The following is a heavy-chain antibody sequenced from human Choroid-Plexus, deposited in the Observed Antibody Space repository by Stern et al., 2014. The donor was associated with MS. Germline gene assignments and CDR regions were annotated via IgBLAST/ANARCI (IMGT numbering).Heavy chain of an antibody. CDR2: VSEDGSNK. D-gene: IGHD2/OR15-2a*01. CDR3: AKDRQYLTYFFDH. J-gene: IGHJ5*02. CDR1: GFTFGSCA. Sequence: VQLVESGGGVGQPGRPLSLSCVASGFTFGSCAMHWVRQAPGTGLEWVAGVSEDGSNKNYADSVKGRFTISRDNSQNTLYMQMSSLRPEDTAVYYCAKDRQYLTYFFDHWGQGSLVTVSS. V-gene: IGHV3-30*18.